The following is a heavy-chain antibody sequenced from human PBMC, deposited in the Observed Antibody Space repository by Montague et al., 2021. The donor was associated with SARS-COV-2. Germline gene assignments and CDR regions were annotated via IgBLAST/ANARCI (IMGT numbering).Heavy chain of an antibody. CDR3: AREFRIELWQTNWYFGL. J-gene: IGHJ2*01. D-gene: IGHD3-16*01. CDR2: FDHSGDT. Sequence: SETLSLTYSVSGGSISGHYWSWIRQPPGKGLEWIGNFDHSGDTKYNPSLKSRATISVDTSKNQFALRLHSVTAADTAVYYCAREFRIELWQTNWYFGLWGRGTPVTASS. V-gene: IGHV4-59*11. CDR1: GGSISGHY.